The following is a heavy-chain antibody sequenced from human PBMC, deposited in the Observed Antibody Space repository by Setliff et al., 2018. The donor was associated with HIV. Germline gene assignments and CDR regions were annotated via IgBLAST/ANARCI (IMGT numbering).Heavy chain of an antibody. V-gene: IGHV3-21*01. Sequence: GGSLRLSCAASGFNFSAYNMNWVRQAPGKGLEWVSFISSSGSYIYYADSVKGRFTISRDNAKNSLYLQMNSLRAVDTAVYYCARDPLRPYYYMDVWGKGTTVTVSS. CDR2: ISSSGSYI. J-gene: IGHJ6*03. D-gene: IGHD5-12*01. CDR3: ARDPLRPYYYMDV. CDR1: GFNFSAYN.